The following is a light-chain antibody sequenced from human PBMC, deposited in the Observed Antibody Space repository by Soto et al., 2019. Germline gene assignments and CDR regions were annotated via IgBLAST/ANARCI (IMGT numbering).Light chain of an antibody. Sequence: EIVLTQSPGTLSLSPGERATLSCRASQSVSSSYLAWYQQKPGQAPRLLIYGASCKATGIPDRFSGSGSGTYFTLNISRLEHEDFAVYYCQQYGSSHLTFGQGTKVEIK. CDR2: GAS. CDR1: QSVSSSY. J-gene: IGKJ1*01. V-gene: IGKV3-20*01. CDR3: QQYGSSHLT.